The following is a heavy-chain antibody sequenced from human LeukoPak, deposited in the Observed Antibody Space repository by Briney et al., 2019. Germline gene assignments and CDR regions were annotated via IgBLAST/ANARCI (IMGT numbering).Heavy chain of an antibody. D-gene: IGHD2-8*01. CDR3: ARGYCTNGVCSQGAY. V-gene: IGHV3-48*01. CDR1: GFTFSSYS. CDR2: ISSSSSTI. Sequence: PGGSLRLSCAASGFTFSSYSMNWVRQAPGKGLEWVSYISSSSSTIYYADSVKGRFTISRDNAKNSLYLQMNSLRAEDTAVYHCARGYCTNGVCSQGAYWGQGTLVTVSS. J-gene: IGHJ4*02.